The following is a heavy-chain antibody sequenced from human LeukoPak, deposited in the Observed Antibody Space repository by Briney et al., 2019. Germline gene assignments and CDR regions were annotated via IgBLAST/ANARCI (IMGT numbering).Heavy chain of an antibody. CDR3: AGDRAIWEWYYYYGMDV. CDR1: GYTFTSYA. D-gene: IGHD3-3*01. CDR2: INTNTGNP. Sequence: ASVKVSCKASGYTFTSYAMNWVRQAPGQGLEWMGWINTNTGNPTYAQGFTGRFVFSLDTSVSTAYLQISSLKAEDTAVYYCAGDRAIWEWYYYYGMDVWGQGATVTVSS. J-gene: IGHJ6*02. V-gene: IGHV7-4-1*02.